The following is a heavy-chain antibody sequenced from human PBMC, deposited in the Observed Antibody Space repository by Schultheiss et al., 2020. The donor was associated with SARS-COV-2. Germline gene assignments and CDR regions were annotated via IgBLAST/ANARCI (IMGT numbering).Heavy chain of an antibody. CDR1: GFTFSGSA. J-gene: IGHJ4*02. Sequence: GGSLRLSCAASGFTFSGSAMHWVRQAPGKGLEWVALISYDGSNKYYADSVKGRFTISRDNSKNTLFLQINSLRAEDTAVYYCAREGIVVVVAAYLLDYWGQGTLVTVSS. D-gene: IGHD2-15*01. V-gene: IGHV3-30*04. CDR3: AREGIVVVVAAYLLDY. CDR2: ISYDGSNK.